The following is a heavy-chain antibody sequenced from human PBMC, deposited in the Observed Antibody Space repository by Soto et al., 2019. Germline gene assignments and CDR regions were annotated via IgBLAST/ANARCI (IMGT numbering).Heavy chain of an antibody. Sequence: GGSLRLSCAASGFTFGNYAMQWVRQAPGKGLEWVSAISWNSGSIDYADSVKGRFTISRDNAKNSLYLQMNSLRAEDTALYYCAKSHTTSGWYVTTDYWGQGTRVTVSS. D-gene: IGHD6-19*01. V-gene: IGHV3-9*01. CDR2: ISWNSGSI. CDR3: AKSHTTSGWYVTTDY. CDR1: GFTFGNYA. J-gene: IGHJ4*02.